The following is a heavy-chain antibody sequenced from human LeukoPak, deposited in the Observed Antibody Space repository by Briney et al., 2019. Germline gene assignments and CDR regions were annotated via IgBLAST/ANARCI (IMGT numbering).Heavy chain of an antibody. CDR3: ARLVPPGGGDCTGSNCHTVYYFDY. CDR1: GGSISSSNYY. CDR2: IYYSGST. J-gene: IGHJ4*02. Sequence: SETLSLTCSVSGGSISSSNYYWGWIRQAPGKGLEWIGSIYYSGSTYYNPSLKSRVTISVDTSKNQFSLKLSSVTAADTAVYYCARLVPPGGGDCTGSNCHTVYYFDYWGQGTLVTVSS. D-gene: IGHD2-15*01. V-gene: IGHV4-39*01.